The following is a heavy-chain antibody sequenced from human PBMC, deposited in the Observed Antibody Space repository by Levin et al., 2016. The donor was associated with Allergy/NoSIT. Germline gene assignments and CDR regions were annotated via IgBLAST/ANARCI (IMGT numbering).Heavy chain of an antibody. CDR2: IYWDDDK. D-gene: IGHD2-2*02. CDR3: AHRRGIVVVPAAIQGDEAFDI. J-gene: IGHJ3*02. V-gene: IGHV2-5*02. Sequence: WIRQPPGKALEWLALIYWDDDKRYSPSLKSRLAITKDTSKNQVVLTMTNMDPVDTATYYCAHRRGIVVVPAAIQGDEAFDIWGQGTMVTVSS.